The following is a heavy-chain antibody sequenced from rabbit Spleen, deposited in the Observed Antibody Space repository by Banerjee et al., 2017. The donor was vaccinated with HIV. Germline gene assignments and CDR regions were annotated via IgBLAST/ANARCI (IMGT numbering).Heavy chain of an antibody. D-gene: IGHD8-1*01. Sequence: QEQLVESGGGLVKPGASLTLTCTASGFDFSSSYDMCWVRQAPGKGLEWIGCIYTANGKTYYASWAKGRFTISKSSSTTVTLQMNSLTAADTATYFCARDAGTGDYIDVYFSLWGQGTLVTVS. CDR1: GFDFSSSYD. CDR3: ARDAGTGDYIDVYFSL. CDR2: IYTANGKT. J-gene: IGHJ4*01. V-gene: IGHV1S45*01.